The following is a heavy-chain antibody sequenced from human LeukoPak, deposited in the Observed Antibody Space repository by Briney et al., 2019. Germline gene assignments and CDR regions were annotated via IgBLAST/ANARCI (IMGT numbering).Heavy chain of an antibody. J-gene: IGHJ6*02. D-gene: IGHD4-17*01. Sequence: PGGSLRLSCAASGFTFSSYAMSRVRQAPGKGLEWVSAISGSGGSTYYADSVKGRFTISRDNSKNTLYLQMNSLRAEDTAVYYCAKGAPNDYGDYYYYGMDVWGQGTTVTVSS. CDR2: ISGSGGST. CDR1: GFTFSSYA. CDR3: AKGAPNDYGDYYYYGMDV. V-gene: IGHV3-23*01.